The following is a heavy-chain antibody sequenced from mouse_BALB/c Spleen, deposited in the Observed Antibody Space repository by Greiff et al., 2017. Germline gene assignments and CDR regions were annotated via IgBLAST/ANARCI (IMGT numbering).Heavy chain of an antibody. V-gene: IGHV14-3*02. CDR3: ADYYGSSLAWFAY. J-gene: IGHJ3*01. CDR1: GFNIKDTY. Sequence: VQLQQSGAELVKPGVSVKLSCTASGFNIKDTYMHWVKQRPEQGLEWIGRIDPANGNTKYDPKFQGKATITADTSSNTAYLQLSSLTSEDTAVYYCADYYGSSLAWFAYWGQGTLVTVSA. CDR2: IDPANGNT. D-gene: IGHD1-1*01.